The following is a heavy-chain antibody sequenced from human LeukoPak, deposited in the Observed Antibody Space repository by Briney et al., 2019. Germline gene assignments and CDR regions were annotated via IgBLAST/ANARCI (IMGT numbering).Heavy chain of an antibody. Sequence: ASVKVSCKASGYTFTGYYMHWVRQAPGQGLEWMGWINPNSGGTNYAQKFQGRVTMTRDTSISTAYMELSGLRSDDTAVYYCARVLRDSSGYYYFDYWGQGTLVTVSS. V-gene: IGHV1-2*02. CDR1: GYTFTGYY. J-gene: IGHJ4*02. D-gene: IGHD3-22*01. CDR3: ARVLRDSSGYYYFDY. CDR2: INPNSGGT.